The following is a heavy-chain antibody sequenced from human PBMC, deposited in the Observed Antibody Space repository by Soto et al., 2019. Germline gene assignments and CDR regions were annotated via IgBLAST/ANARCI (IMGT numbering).Heavy chain of an antibody. J-gene: IGHJ5*02. D-gene: IGHD3-22*01. V-gene: IGHV4-59*01. Sequence: QVQLQESGPGQVKPSETLSLTCTVSGGSMNIYYWTWIRQPPGKGLEWIGYVRDTGSTNYKPSLKSRVTISIDTSRNQFSLSLSSVTAADTAVYFCARYSPPKKTYDSNPGWFDPWGQGTLVAVSS. CDR2: VRDTGST. CDR3: ARYSPPKKTYDSNPGWFDP. CDR1: GGSMNIYY.